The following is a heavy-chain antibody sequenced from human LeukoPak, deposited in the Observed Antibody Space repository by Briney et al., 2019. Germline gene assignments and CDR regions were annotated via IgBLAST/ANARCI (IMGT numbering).Heavy chain of an antibody. D-gene: IGHD1-1*01. V-gene: IGHV3-23*05. Sequence: PGGSLRLSCAASGFTFSSNSMTWVRQAPGSGLEWVSSIRHSDSNTYYADSVMGRFTISRDNSKNTLYLQMNSLSAEDTAVYYCAKRGNPTVGHHYLDVWGKGTTVSVSS. CDR3: AKRGNPTVGHHYLDV. J-gene: IGHJ6*03. CDR1: GFTFSSNS. CDR2: IRHSDSNT.